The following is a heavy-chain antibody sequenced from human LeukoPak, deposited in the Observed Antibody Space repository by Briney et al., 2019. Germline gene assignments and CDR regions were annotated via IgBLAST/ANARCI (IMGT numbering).Heavy chain of an antibody. Sequence: GGSLRLSCAASGFTFSSYAMHWVRQAPGKGLEWVAVISYDGSNKYYADSVKGRFTISRDNSKNTLYLQMNSLRAEDTAVYYCARERGAARHYFDYWGQGTLVSVSS. CDR3: ARERGAARHYFDY. CDR1: GFTFSSYA. V-gene: IGHV3-30*04. J-gene: IGHJ4*02. CDR2: ISYDGSNK. D-gene: IGHD6-6*01.